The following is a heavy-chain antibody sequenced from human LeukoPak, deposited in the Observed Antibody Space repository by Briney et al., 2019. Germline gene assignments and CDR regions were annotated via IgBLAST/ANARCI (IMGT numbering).Heavy chain of an antibody. V-gene: IGHV3-74*01. CDR3: ARVLVAVFDY. CDR2: VIRDGSFT. CDR1: GFTFRSYW. J-gene: IGHJ4*02. D-gene: IGHD3-22*01. Sequence: PGGSLRLSCAASGFTFRSYWMHWVRQAPGKGLEWVSRVIRDGSFTNYADSVKGRFTISRDNAKNTLYLQMSSLRAEDTAVYFCARVLVAVFDYWGQGTLVTVSS.